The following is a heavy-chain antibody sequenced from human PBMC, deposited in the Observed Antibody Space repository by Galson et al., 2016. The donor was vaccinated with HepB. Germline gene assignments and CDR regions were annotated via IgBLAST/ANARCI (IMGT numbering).Heavy chain of an antibody. Sequence: TLSLTCTVSGGSISNYYWSWIRQPPGKGLEWIGYIYNSGSTNYNPSLKSRVTISVDTSKNQFSLNLGSVTAADTAVYYCAWALPDYYFWSGPYGMYGWGQGTTVTVSS. CDR1: GGSISNYY. CDR3: AWALPDYYFWSGPYGMYG. J-gene: IGHJ6*02. D-gene: IGHD3-3*01. CDR2: IYNSGST. V-gene: IGHV4-59*01.